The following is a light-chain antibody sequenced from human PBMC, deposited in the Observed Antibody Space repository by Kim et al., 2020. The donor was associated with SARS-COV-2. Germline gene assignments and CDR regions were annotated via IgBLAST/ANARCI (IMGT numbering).Light chain of an antibody. CDR2: VHSDGSH. Sequence: SVKLTSNLSSGPSRYAIAWHQQQPEKDHRYLMKVHSDGSHSKGDGIPDRFSGSSSGAERYLTISSLQSEDEADYYCQTWGTGIRVFGGGTKLTVL. CDR1: SGPSRYA. CDR3: QTWGTGIRV. J-gene: IGLJ3*02. V-gene: IGLV4-69*01.